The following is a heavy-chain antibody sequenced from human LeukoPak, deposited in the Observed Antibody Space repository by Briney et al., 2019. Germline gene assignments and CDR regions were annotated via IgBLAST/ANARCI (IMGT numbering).Heavy chain of an antibody. Sequence: SETLSLTCAVYGGSFSGYYWSWIRQPPGKGLEWIGEINHSGSTNYNPSLKSRVTISVDTSKNQFSLKLSSVTAADTAVYYCARGRPSYDYVWRSYRSALFDYWGQGTLVTVSS. CDR3: ARGRPSYDYVWRSYRSALFDY. CDR1: GGSFSGYY. CDR2: INHSGST. J-gene: IGHJ4*02. V-gene: IGHV4-34*01. D-gene: IGHD3-16*02.